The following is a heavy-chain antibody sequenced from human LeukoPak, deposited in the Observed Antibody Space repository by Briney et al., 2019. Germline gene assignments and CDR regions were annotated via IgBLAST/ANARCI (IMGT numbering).Heavy chain of an antibody. J-gene: IGHJ4*02. CDR3: AREGTLAGYYDGPSY. CDR1: GASITSGNYY. Sequence: SETLSLTCTVSGASITSGNYYWVWIRQPAGKGLEWIGRVYTSGSTNYNPSLNSRVTISVDTSKNQFSLRLSSVTAADTAVYYCAREGTLAGYYDGPSYWGQGTLVTVSS. V-gene: IGHV4-61*02. CDR2: VYTSGST. D-gene: IGHD3-9*01.